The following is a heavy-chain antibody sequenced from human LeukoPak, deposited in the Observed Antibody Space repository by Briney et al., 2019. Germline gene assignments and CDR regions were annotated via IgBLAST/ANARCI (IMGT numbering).Heavy chain of an antibody. Sequence: ASVKVSCKASGYTFTGYYMHWVRQAPGQGLEWMGWINPNSGGTNYARKFQGRVTMTRDTSISTAYMELSRLRSDDTAVYYCARPPGYSYGNWFDPWGQGTLVTVSS. J-gene: IGHJ5*02. CDR3: ARPPGYSYGNWFDP. CDR2: INPNSGGT. V-gene: IGHV1-2*02. CDR1: GYTFTGYY. D-gene: IGHD5-18*01.